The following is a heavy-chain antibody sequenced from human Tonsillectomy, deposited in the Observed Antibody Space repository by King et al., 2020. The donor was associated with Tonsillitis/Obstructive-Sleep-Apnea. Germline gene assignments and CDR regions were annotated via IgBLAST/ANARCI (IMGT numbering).Heavy chain of an antibody. J-gene: IGHJ4*02. D-gene: IGHD2-15*01. Sequence: VQLVQSGAEVKKPGASVKVSCKASGYTFTSYYMHWVRQAPGQGLEWMGIINPSGGSTTYAQKFQGRVTMTRDTSTSTVYMELSSLRSEDTAVYYCASAYCIGGSCYSLDYWGQGSLVTVSS. CDR2: INPSGGST. CDR3: ASAYCIGGSCYSLDY. V-gene: IGHV1-46*01. CDR1: GYTFTSYY.